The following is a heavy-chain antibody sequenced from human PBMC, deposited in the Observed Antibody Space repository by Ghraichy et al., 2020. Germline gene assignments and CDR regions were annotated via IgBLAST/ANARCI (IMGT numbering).Heavy chain of an antibody. CDR1: GGSISSSNW. J-gene: IGHJ4*02. CDR2: IYHSGST. Sequence: SETLSLTCAVSGGSISSSNWWSWVRQPPGKGLEWIGEIYHSGSTNYNPSLKSRVTISVDKSKNQFSLKLSSVTAADTAVYYCARDPGGGSYSGTLNFDYWGQGTLVTVSS. V-gene: IGHV4-4*02. D-gene: IGHD1-26*01. CDR3: ARDPGGGSYSGTLNFDY.